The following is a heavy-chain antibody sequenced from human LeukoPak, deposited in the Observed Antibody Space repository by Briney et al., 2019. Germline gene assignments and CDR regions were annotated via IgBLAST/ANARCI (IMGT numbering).Heavy chain of an antibody. CDR1: GGSISSSSYY. V-gene: IGHV4-39*07. J-gene: IGHJ4*02. CDR3: ARGVDSSGYAFGC. D-gene: IGHD3-22*01. CDR2: IYYSGST. Sequence: SETLSLTCTVSGGSISSSSYYWGWIRQPPGKGLEWIGSIYYSGSTYYNPSLKSRVTISVDTSKNQFSLKLSSVTAADTAVYYCARGVDSSGYAFGCWGQGTLVTVSS.